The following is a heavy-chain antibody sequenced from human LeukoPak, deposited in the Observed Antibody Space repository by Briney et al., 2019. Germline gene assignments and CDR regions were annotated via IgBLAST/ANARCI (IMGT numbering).Heavy chain of an antibody. CDR1: GITVSGNY. CDR3: ARLVTGTTVINSGWFDP. CDR2: IYSGGNT. D-gene: IGHD4-23*01. J-gene: IGHJ5*02. Sequence: GGSLRLSCAASGITVSGNYMAWVRQAPGKGLEWASVIYSGGNTYHADSVKGRFSISRDDSKNTVYLQMNGLRVEDTAVYYCARLVTGTTVINSGWFDPWGQGTLVTVSS. V-gene: IGHV3-66*04.